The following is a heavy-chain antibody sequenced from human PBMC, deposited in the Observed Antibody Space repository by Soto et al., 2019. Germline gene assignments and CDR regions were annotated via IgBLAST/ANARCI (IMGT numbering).Heavy chain of an antibody. CDR1: GFTFSSYS. Sequence: EVQLVESGGGLVQPGGSLRLSCAASGFTFSSYSMNWVRQAPGKWPECVSYISSSSSTIYYADSVKGRFTISRDKAKNSLYLQMYSLRAEDTAVYDCAREGDDYGGIDYGGQGTLVTVSA. V-gene: IGHV3-48*01. J-gene: IGHJ4*02. CDR3: AREGDDYGGIDY. CDR2: ISSSSSTI. D-gene: IGHD4-17*01.